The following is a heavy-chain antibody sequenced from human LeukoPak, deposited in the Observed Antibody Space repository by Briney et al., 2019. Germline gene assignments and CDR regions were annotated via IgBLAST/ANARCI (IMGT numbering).Heavy chain of an antibody. J-gene: IGHJ4*02. D-gene: IGHD7-27*01. V-gene: IGHV4-38-2*02. CDR2: IYHSGST. Sequence: SETLSLTCTVSGYSISSGYYWGWIRQPPGKGLEWIGSIYHSGSTYYNPPLKSRVTISVDTSKNQFSLKLSSVTAADTAVYYCARDREGLGVFDYWGQGTLVTVSS. CDR1: GYSISSGYY. CDR3: ARDREGLGVFDY.